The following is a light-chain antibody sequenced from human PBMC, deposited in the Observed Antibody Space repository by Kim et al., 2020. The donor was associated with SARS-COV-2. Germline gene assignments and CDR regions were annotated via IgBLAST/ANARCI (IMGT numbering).Light chain of an antibody. V-gene: IGKV3-15*01. CDR2: GAS. J-gene: IGKJ1*01. Sequence: VSPGERATRAGRASQSVRTNLAWYQQKPGQAPRLLIYGASTRDTGIAARFSGSGSGTEFSLTISSLQSEDFAVYYCQQYNGWPRTFGQGTKVDIK. CDR3: QQYNGWPRT. CDR1: QSVRTN.